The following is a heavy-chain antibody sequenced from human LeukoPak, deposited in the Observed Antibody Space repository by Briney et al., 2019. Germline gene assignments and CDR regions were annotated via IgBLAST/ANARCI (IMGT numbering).Heavy chain of an antibody. J-gene: IGHJ5*02. CDR1: IFTFSSYA. CDR3: VKGLYSSGWYGGNWFDP. D-gene: IGHD6-19*01. Sequence: GGSLRLSCSASIFTFSSYAIHWVRQAPGKGLEYVSAISSNGGSTYSADSVKGRFTISRDNSKNTLYLQMSSLRAEDTAVYYCVKGLYSSGWYGGNWFDPWGQGTLVTVSS. CDR2: ISSNGGST. V-gene: IGHV3-64D*06.